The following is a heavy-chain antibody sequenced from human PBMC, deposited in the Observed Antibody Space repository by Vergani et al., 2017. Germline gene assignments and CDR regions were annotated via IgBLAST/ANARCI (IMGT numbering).Heavy chain of an antibody. J-gene: IGHJ4*02. CDR3: ARDLGDIVATTPGADYFDY. CDR1: GYTFTSYG. Sequence: QVQLVQSGAEVKKPGASVKVSCKASGYTFTSYGISWVRQAPGQGLEWMGWISAYNGNTNYAQKLQGRVTMTTDTSTSKAYMELRSLRSDDTAVYYCARDLGDIVATTPGADYFDYWGQGTLVTVSS. D-gene: IGHD5-12*01. CDR2: ISAYNGNT. V-gene: IGHV1-18*01.